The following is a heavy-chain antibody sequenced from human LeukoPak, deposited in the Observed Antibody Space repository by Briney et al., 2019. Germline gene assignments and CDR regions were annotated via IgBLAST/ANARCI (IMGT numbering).Heavy chain of an antibody. V-gene: IGHV1-18*01. CDR2: ISAYNGNT. J-gene: IGHJ4*02. Sequence: GASVKVSCKASGYTFTSYGISWVRQAPGQGLEWMGWISAYNGNTNYAQKLQGRVTMTTDTSTSTAYMELRSLRSDDTAVYYCAREGYSGYDKGLIFDYWGQGTLVTVSS. D-gene: IGHD5-12*01. CDR3: AREGYSGYDKGLIFDY. CDR1: GYTFTSYG.